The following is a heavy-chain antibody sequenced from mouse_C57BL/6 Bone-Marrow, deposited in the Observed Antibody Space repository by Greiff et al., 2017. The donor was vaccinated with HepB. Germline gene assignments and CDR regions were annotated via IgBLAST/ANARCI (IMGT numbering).Heavy chain of an antibody. CDR2: ISNGGGST. D-gene: IGHD1-1*01. Sequence: EVKLVESGGGLVQPGGSLKLSCAASGFTFSDYYMYWVRQTPEKRLEWVAYISNGGGSTYYPDTVKGRFTISRDNAKNTLYLQMSRLKSEDTAMYYCARLGVVAFDYWGQGTTLTVSS. J-gene: IGHJ2*01. CDR3: ARLGVVAFDY. V-gene: IGHV5-12*01. CDR1: GFTFSDYY.